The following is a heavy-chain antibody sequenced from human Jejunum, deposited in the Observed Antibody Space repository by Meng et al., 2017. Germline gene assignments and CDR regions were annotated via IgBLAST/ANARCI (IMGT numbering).Heavy chain of an antibody. CDR3: ARDPRTNWASRFFDN. D-gene: IGHD1/OR15-1a*01. J-gene: IGHJ4*02. V-gene: IGHV4-4*02. CDR2: ISRSGRA. CDR1: GGVVSTADW. Sequence: GPGVCKPSGTLCLRRPVSGGVVSTADWWSWVRQPAGKGLEWIGEISRSGRANYTPALNGRVTISLDRSMNLFSLKLDSVTAADAAVYYCARDPRTNWASRFFDNWGQGTLVTVPS.